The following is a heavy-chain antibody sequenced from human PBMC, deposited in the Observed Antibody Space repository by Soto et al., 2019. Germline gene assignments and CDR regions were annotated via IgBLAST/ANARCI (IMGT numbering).Heavy chain of an antibody. CDR2: ISYDGSNK. Sequence: QGQLVESGGGVVQPGRSLRLSCAASGFTFSNYAMHWVRQAPGQGLEWVAVISYDGSNKYYADSVKGRLTISRDNSKHTLFLQMNSLRPEDTAVYYCARDDSPTFGYFDVWGRGTLVTVSS. J-gene: IGHJ2*01. CDR1: GFTFSNYA. V-gene: IGHV3-30-3*01. CDR3: ARDDSPTFGYFDV. D-gene: IGHD3-3*01.